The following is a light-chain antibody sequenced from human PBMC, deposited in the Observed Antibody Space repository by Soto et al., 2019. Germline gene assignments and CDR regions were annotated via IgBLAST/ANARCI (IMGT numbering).Light chain of an antibody. Sequence: EIVMTQSPATLSVSPGERATLSCRASQSVSSNLAWYQQKPGQAPRLLIYGASTRDTGIPARFSGSGSGTEFTLTLSSLQYQDFAVYYCQQYHNWPPVYTLGQGTKLEIK. V-gene: IGKV3-15*01. CDR2: GAS. J-gene: IGKJ2*01. CDR1: QSVSSN. CDR3: QQYHNWPPVYT.